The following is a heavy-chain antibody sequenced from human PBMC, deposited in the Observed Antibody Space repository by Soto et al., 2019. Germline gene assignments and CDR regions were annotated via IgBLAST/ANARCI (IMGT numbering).Heavy chain of an antibody. CDR2: TYYRSKWYN. J-gene: IGHJ6*02. Sequence: PSQTLSLTCAISGDSVSSNSAAWNWIRQSPSRGLEWLGRTYYRSKWYNDYAVSVKSRITINPDTSKNQFSLQLNSVTPEDTAVYYCARVRLLWFGELIRRSYYYGMDFWGRGTTVTVSS. CDR3: ARVRLLWFGELIRRSYYYGMDF. CDR1: GDSVSSNSAA. D-gene: IGHD3-10*01. V-gene: IGHV6-1*01.